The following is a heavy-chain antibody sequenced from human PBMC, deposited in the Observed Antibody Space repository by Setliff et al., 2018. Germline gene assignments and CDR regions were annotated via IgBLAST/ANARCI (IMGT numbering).Heavy chain of an antibody. D-gene: IGHD2-15*01. V-gene: IGHV1-18*01. Sequence: GASVKVSCKAFSYTFAKYGTSRVRQAPGQGLEWMGWISGYNGYTVYAQKLQGRVTLTTDTSTGTAYMEVRSLRSDDTAQYYCVRDRAAIVVGPPTAAFDIWGQGTMVTVSS. J-gene: IGHJ3*02. CDR1: SYTFAKYG. CDR2: ISGYNGYT. CDR3: VRDRAAIVVGPPTAAFDI.